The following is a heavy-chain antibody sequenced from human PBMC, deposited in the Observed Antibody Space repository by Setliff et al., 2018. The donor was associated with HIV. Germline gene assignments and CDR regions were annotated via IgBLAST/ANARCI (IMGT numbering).Heavy chain of an antibody. CDR1: GYIFSSYG. V-gene: IGHV1-18*01. CDR3: VTSEPYDSSPSH. J-gene: IGHJ4*02. D-gene: IGHD3-3*01. CDR2: ISAYSGNT. Sequence: SVKVSCKASGYIFSSYGITWVRQAPGQGLEWMGWISAYSGNTNYAQKLQGRVTMTTDTSTNTASMELRRLRSNDTAVYYCVTSEPYDSSPSHWGQGTLVTVSS.